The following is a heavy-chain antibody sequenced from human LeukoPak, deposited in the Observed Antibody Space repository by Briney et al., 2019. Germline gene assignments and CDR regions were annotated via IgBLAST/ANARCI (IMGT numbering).Heavy chain of an antibody. D-gene: IGHD3-22*01. CDR3: AAGLLLRWGYYFDY. J-gene: IGHJ4*02. Sequence: ASVKVSCKASGYTFTGYYMHWVRQAPGQGLEWMGWINPNSGGTNYAQKFQGRVTMTRDTSISTAYMELSRLRSDDTAVYYCAAGLLLRWGYYFDYWGQGTLVTVSS. CDR1: GYTFTGYY. CDR2: INPNSGGT. V-gene: IGHV1-2*02.